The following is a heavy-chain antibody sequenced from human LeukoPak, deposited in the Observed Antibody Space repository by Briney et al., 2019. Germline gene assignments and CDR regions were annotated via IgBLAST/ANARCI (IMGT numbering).Heavy chain of an antibody. Sequence: VASVKVSCKASGGTFSSYAISWVRQAPGQGLEWMGRIIPILGIANYAQKFQGRVTMTRNTSISTAYMELSSLRSEDTAVYYCARSVTLAAAVPGYWGQGTLVTVSS. CDR1: GGTFSSYA. V-gene: IGHV1-69*04. CDR2: IIPILGIA. J-gene: IGHJ4*02. CDR3: ARSVTLAAAVPGY. D-gene: IGHD6-13*01.